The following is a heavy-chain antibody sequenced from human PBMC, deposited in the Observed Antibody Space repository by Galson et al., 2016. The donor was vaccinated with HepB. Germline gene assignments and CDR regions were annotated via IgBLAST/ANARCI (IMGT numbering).Heavy chain of an antibody. V-gene: IGHV1-69*13. Sequence: SVKVSCKASGGTFSSYAIAWVRQAPGQGLEWMGGIVPIFRTANYAQKFQGRVNITADESTTTSYVELRSLRSEDTAVYYCARGLNVAAPGTPVNYFDFWGQGTLVTVSS. CDR1: GGTFSSYA. D-gene: IGHD6-13*01. J-gene: IGHJ4*02. CDR3: ARGLNVAAPGTPVNYFDF. CDR2: IVPIFRTA.